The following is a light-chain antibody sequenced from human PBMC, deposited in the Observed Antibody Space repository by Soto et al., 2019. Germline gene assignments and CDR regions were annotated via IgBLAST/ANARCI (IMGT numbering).Light chain of an antibody. CDR1: QGVLYTSNNKSY. CDR2: WAS. V-gene: IGKV4-1*01. CDR3: QQYYSNPRT. J-gene: IGKJ1*01. Sequence: DIVMTHSPYSLPVSLGERATINCKSSQGVLYTSNNKSYLAWYQQKPGQSPQLLIYWASTRESGVPDRFSGSGSGTDFTLTISSLQAEDVAVYYCQQYYSNPRTFGQGTKVDIK.